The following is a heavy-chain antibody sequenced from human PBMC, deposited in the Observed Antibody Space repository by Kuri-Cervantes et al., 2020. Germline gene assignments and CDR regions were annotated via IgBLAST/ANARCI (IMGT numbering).Heavy chain of an antibody. CDR1: GGSISGYH. CDR3: ARGRIAATTSYYFDY. CDR2: IHYSGNT. Sequence: GSLRLSCTVSGGSISGYHWIWIRQPPGKGLEWIGLIHYSGNTNYNPSLKSRVTISVDTSKNQFSLNLSSVTAADTAVYYCARGRIAATTSYYFDYWGQGALVTVSS. D-gene: IGHD2-15*01. V-gene: IGHV4-59*01. J-gene: IGHJ4*02.